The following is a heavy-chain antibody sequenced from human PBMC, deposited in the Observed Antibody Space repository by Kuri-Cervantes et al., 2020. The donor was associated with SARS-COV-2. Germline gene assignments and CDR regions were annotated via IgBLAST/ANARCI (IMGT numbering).Heavy chain of an antibody. V-gene: IGHV4-39*07. CDR2: IYYSGST. J-gene: IGHJ3*01. CDR3: ARLVDYDVLTGYDPYAFDL. CDR1: GGSISSSSYY. Sequence: SETLSLTCTVSGGSISSSSYYWGWIRQPPGKGLEWIGSIYYSGSTYYNPSLKSRVTISVDTSKNQFSLKLSSVTAADTAVYFCARLVDYDVLTGYDPYAFDLWGQGTTVTVSS. D-gene: IGHD3-9*01.